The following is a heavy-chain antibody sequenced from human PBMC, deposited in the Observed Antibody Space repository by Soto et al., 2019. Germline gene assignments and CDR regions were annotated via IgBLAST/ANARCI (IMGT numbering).Heavy chain of an antibody. Sequence: ASVKVSCKASGYTFTSYYMHWVRQAPGQGLEWMGIINPSGGSTSYAQKFQGRVTMTRDTSTSTVYMELSSLRSEDTAVYYCAILTTVTTGGLFDAFDIWGQGTMVTVSS. J-gene: IGHJ3*02. D-gene: IGHD4-17*01. V-gene: IGHV1-46*03. CDR1: GYTFTSYY. CDR2: INPSGGST. CDR3: AILTTVTTGGLFDAFDI.